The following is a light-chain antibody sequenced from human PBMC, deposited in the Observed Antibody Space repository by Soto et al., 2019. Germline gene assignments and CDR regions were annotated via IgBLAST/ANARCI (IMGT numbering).Light chain of an antibody. CDR3: QSYDSSLSGAV. Sequence: QLLLTQPPSVSGAPGQRVTISCTGSSSNIGAGYDVHWYQQLPGTAPKLLIYGNINRPSGVPDRFSGSKSGTSASLAVTGLQAEDEAEYYCQSYDSSLSGAVFGGGTKVTVL. CDR2: GNI. J-gene: IGLJ2*01. V-gene: IGLV1-40*01. CDR1: SSNIGAGYD.